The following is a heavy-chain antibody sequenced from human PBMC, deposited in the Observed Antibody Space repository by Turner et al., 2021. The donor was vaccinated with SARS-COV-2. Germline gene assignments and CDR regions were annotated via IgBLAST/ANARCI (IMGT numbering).Heavy chain of an antibody. D-gene: IGHD3-9*01. CDR1: GGSISDYY. Sequence: VQLQESGPGLVKPSATLSISCPVSGGSISDYYWNWIRQPPGKGLEWIGYIYYSGSTNYNPSLKSRVTISVDTSKNQFSLKLSSVTAADTAVYYCARGLYFDWLPDYWGQGTLVTVSS. V-gene: IGHV4-59*01. CDR2: IYYSGST. J-gene: IGHJ4*02. CDR3: ARGLYFDWLPDY.